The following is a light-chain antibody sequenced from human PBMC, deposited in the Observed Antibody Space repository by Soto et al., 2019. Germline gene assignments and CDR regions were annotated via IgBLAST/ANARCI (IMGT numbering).Light chain of an antibody. J-gene: IGKJ3*01. Sequence: AIRMTQSPSSLSASTGDRVTITCRASQGISSYLAWYQQKPGKAPKLLIYAASTLQSGVPSRFSGSGSGTDFTLTISSLQPEDFATYYCQQLNSYPLIFGPGTKVDIK. CDR3: QQLNSYPLI. V-gene: IGKV1-8*01. CDR2: AAS. CDR1: QGISSY.